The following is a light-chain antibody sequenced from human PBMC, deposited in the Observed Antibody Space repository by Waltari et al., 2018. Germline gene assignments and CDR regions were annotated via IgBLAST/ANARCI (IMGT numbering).Light chain of an antibody. CDR1: QTLLSSDGFNY. Sequence: DIVMTQTPLSVPVPLGEPASISCRSSQTLLSSDGFNYLNWYLQKAGQSPQLLIYYASNRASGVPDRFSGGGSGTDFTLQISRVEAEDVGVYYCMQALETPFTFGPG. V-gene: IGKV2-28*01. CDR2: YAS. CDR3: MQALETPFT. J-gene: IGKJ3*01.